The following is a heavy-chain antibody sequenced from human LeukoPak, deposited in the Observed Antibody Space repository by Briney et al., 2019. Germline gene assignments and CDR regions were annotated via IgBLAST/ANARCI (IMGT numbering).Heavy chain of an antibody. Sequence: GGSLRLSCAASGFTFSMSWVRQAPGKGLEWVSTISGSGGSTYYADSVKGRFTISRDNSKNTLYLQMNSLRAEDTAVYYCAKQDYDFWSGYPYWGQGTLVTVSS. J-gene: IGHJ4*02. V-gene: IGHV3-23*01. CDR2: ISGSGGST. D-gene: IGHD3-3*01. CDR1: GFTFS. CDR3: AKQDYDFWSGYPY.